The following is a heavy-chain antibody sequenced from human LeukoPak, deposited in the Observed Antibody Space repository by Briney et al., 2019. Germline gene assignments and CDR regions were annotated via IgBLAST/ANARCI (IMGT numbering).Heavy chain of an antibody. J-gene: IGHJ4*02. V-gene: IGHV3-21*01. Sequence: GGSLRLSCAASGFTFSSYSMNWVRQTPGKGLEWVSSISSSSSYIYYADSVKGRFTISRDNAKKSLYLQMNSLRAEDTAVYYCARGRRNYYGSGSYYWTPYYFDYWGQGTLVTVSS. CDR2: ISSSSSYI. CDR1: GFTFSSYS. CDR3: ARGRRNYYGSGSYYWTPYYFDY. D-gene: IGHD3-10*01.